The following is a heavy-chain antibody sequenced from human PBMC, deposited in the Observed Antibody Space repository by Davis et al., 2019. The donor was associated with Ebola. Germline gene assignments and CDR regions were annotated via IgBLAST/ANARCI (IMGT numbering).Heavy chain of an antibody. V-gene: IGHV1-8*02. CDR1: GYTFTSYY. J-gene: IGHJ6*02. CDR2: MNPNSGNT. Sequence: AASVKVSCKASGYTFTSYYMHWVRQATGQGLEWMGWMNPNSGNTGYAQKFQGRVTMTRNTSISTAYMELSSLRSEDTAVYYCARVERYFDWLLTPGYYGMDVWGQGTTVTVSS. D-gene: IGHD3-9*01. CDR3: ARVERYFDWLLTPGYYGMDV.